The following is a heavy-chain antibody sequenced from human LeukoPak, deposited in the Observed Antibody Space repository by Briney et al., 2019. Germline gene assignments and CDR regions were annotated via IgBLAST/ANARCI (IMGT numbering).Heavy chain of an antibody. D-gene: IGHD6-19*01. CDR2: IYYSGST. CDR3: ARRRVGAVTGYYFDY. Sequence: SETLSLTCTVSGGSINSSTYYWGWIRQPPGKGLEWIGSIYYSGSTYYNPSLKSRVTISVDTSKTQFSLKLSSVTAADTAVYYCARRRVGAVTGYYFDYWGQGTLVTVSS. CDR1: GGSINSSTYY. V-gene: IGHV4-39*01. J-gene: IGHJ4*02.